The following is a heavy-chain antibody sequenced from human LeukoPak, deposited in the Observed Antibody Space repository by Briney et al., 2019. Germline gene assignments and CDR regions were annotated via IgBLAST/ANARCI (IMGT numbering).Heavy chain of an antibody. CDR3: ARDRLVGYCTNGVCYDDPRNNYYYMDV. CDR1: GYTFTSYG. J-gene: IGHJ6*03. V-gene: IGHV1-18*01. D-gene: IGHD2-8*01. CDR2: ISAYNGNT. Sequence: ASVKVSCKASGYTFTSYGISWVRQAPGQGLEWMGWISAYNGNTNYAQKLQGRVTMTTDTSTSTAYMELRSLRSDNTAVYYCARDRLVGYCTNGVCYDDPRNNYYYMDVWGKGTTVTVSS.